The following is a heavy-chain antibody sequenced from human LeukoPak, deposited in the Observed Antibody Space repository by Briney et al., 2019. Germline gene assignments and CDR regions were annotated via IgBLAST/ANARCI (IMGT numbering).Heavy chain of an antibody. V-gene: IGHV4-59*01. CDR3: AREGYYGSGSYFPFHDAFDI. CDR1: AGSISSYY. CDR2: IYYSGST. D-gene: IGHD3-10*01. Sequence: SETLSLTCTVAAGSISSYYWSWIRQPPGKGLEWVGYIYYSGSTNYNPSLKSRVTISVDTSKNQFSLKLSSVTAADTAVYYCAREGYYGSGSYFPFHDAFDIWGQGTMVTVSS. J-gene: IGHJ3*02.